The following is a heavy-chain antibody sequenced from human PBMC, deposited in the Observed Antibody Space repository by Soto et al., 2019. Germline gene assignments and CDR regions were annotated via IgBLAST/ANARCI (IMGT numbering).Heavy chain of an antibody. CDR1: GFSLSNARMG. D-gene: IGHD3-9*01. Sequence: SGPTLVNATETLTLTCTVSGFSLSNARMGVSWIRRPPGKALEWLAHIFSNDEKSYSTSLKSRLTISKDTSKSQVVLTMTNMDPVDTATYYCARILDDILTGYPFDIWGQGTMVTVSS. CDR3: ARILDDILTGYPFDI. CDR2: IFSNDEK. V-gene: IGHV2-26*01. J-gene: IGHJ3*02.